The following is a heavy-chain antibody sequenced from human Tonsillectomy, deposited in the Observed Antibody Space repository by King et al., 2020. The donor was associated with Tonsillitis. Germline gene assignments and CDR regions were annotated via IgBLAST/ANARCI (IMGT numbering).Heavy chain of an antibody. CDR2: INPNSGDT. CDR1: GYTFTGHC. J-gene: IGHJ3*02. CDR3: ARDYYGSGNYPDAFDI. V-gene: IGHV1-2*02. D-gene: IGHD3-10*01. Sequence: QLVQSGAEVKRPGASVKVSCKASGYTFTGHCLHWVRQAPGQGLEWMGWINPNSGDTDYAQNFQGRVTMTRDTSISTAYMELSRLRSDDTAVYYFARDYYGSGNYPDAFDIWGQGTMVTVSS.